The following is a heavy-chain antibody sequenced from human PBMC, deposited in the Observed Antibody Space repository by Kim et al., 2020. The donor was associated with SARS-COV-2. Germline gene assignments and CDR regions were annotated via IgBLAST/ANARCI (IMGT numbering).Heavy chain of an antibody. CDR2: IYYSGNT. CDR1: GGSVSGNY. CDR3: ARAPYSGSWGGSWFVP. D-gene: IGHD1-26*01. Sequence: SETLSLTCTVSGGSVSGNYWSWIRKPPGKGLEWIGHIYYSGNTDYKPSLKRRATISIHRTNNQFSLRLASVTAADTAVYFCARAPYSGSWGGSWFVPWGQGTLVTVST. J-gene: IGHJ5*02. V-gene: IGHV4-59*02.